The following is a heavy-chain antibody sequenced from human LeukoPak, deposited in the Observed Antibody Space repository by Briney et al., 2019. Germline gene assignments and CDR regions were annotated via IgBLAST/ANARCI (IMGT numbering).Heavy chain of an antibody. CDR1: GFTSSSYS. CDR3: ARDGDIVVVVAVNYFDY. Sequence: GGSLRLSCAASGFTSSSYSMSWVRQAPGKGLEWVSSISSSSSYIYYADSVKGRFTISRDNAKNSLYLQMNSLRAEDTAIYYCARDGDIVVVVAVNYFDYWGQGTLVTVSS. CDR2: ISSSSSYI. D-gene: IGHD2-15*01. J-gene: IGHJ4*02. V-gene: IGHV3-21*01.